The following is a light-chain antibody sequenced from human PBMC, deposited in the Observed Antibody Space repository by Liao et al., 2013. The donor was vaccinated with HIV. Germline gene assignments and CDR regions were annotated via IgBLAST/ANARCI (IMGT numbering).Light chain of an antibody. CDR1: NIGSKS. Sequence: SYVLTQAPSVSVAPGKTARITCGGNNIGSKSVHWYQQKPGQAPVLVIYYDGDRPSGIPERFSGSNSGNTATLTVSRVEAGDEADYYCQVWEPRDHGVFGGGTKLTVL. V-gene: IGLV3-21*01. J-gene: IGLJ3*02. CDR2: YDG. CDR3: QVWEPRDHGV.